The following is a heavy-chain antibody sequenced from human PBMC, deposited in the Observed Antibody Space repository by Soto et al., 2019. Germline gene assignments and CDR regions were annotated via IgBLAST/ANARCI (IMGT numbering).Heavy chain of an antibody. CDR3: ARHGTRGTTSYGVGAFDI. Sequence: SETLSLTCTVSGCSLSSSRYYWGRIPQPPGKGLEWIGIIYYSGSTYYNPSLKSRVTISVDTSKNQFSLKLSSVTAADTAVYFCARHGTRGTTSYGVGAFDIWGQGTMVTVSS. V-gene: IGHV4-39*01. CDR2: IYYSGST. CDR1: GCSLSSSRYY. J-gene: IGHJ3*02. D-gene: IGHD1-1*01.